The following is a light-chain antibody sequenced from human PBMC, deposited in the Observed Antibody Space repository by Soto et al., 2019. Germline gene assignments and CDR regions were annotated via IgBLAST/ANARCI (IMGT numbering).Light chain of an antibody. CDR1: SSYVGGYNY. CDR2: EVS. Sequence: QSALNQPASVSGSPGQSITISCTGTSSYVGGYNYVSWYQQHPGKAPKLMIYEVSNRPSGVSNRFSGSKSGNTASLTISGLQAEDEADYYCSSYTSSSTLVVFGGGTKVTVL. V-gene: IGLV2-14*01. J-gene: IGLJ2*01. CDR3: SSYTSSSTLVV.